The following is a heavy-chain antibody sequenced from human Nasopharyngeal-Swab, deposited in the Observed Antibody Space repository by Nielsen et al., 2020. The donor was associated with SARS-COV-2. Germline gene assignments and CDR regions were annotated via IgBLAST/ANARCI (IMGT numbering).Heavy chain of an antibody. D-gene: IGHD2-21*01. V-gene: IGHV4-34*01. CDR3: ARDDKKGGAYYYYYYYMDV. CDR2: INHSGST. Sequence: SETLSSTCAVYGGSSSGYYWSWIRQPPGKGLGWFGEINHSGSTNYNQSLKSRVTISVDTSKNQFSLKLSSVTAADTAVYYCARDDKKGGAYYYYYYYMDVWGKGTTVTVAS. CDR1: GGSSSGYY. J-gene: IGHJ6*03.